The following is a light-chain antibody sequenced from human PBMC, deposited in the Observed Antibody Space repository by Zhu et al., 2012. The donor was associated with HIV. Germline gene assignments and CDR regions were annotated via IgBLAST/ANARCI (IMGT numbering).Light chain of an antibody. V-gene: IGKV1-27*01. CDR1: QGISNY. CDR3: TKXNDAPFT. J-gene: IGKJ3*01. CDR2: GAS. Sequence: DIQMTQFPSSMSASLGGRVTLTCRASQGISNYLAWYQQKPGKSPKLLIYGASTLQSGVPSRFSGNGSGTDFSLTITSLQPEDVASYYCTKXNDAPFTFGPGTTVDLK.